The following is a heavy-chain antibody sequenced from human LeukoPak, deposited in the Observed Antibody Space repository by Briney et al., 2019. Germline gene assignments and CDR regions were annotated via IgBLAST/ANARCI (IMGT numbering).Heavy chain of an antibody. J-gene: IGHJ6*03. CDR3: ARDPGYCGSTRCWDYYYMDV. V-gene: IGHV3-20*04. Sequence: GGSLRLSCAASGFTFDDYGMSWVRQVPGKGLEWVSAVNWNGDGTGYADSVKGRFTVSRDNAKNSLYLQMNSLRAEDTAMYYCARDPGYCGSTRCWDYYYMDVWGKGTTVTVSS. CDR2: VNWNGDGT. D-gene: IGHD2-2*03. CDR1: GFTFDDYG.